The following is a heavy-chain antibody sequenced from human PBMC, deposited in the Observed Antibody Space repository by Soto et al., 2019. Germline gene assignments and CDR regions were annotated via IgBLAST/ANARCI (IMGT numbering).Heavy chain of an antibody. V-gene: IGHV4-61*08. Sequence: SETLSLTCTVSGGSISIGGYYWSWIRQPPGRGLEWIGYVYYSGSTNYNLSLKSRVTISVDTSKNQFSLKLNSVTAADTAIYYCARYGVSGGNDYLGQGNQVTGSS. D-gene: IGHD2-15*01. CDR1: GGSISIGGYY. CDR3: ARYGVSGGNDY. J-gene: IGHJ4*02. CDR2: VYYSGST.